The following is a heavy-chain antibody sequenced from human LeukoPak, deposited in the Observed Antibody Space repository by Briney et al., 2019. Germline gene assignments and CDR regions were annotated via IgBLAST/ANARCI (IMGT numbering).Heavy chain of an antibody. CDR3: ASLSEYCSHGSCYLGWFDP. V-gene: IGHV4-61*01. Sequence: SETLSPTCTVSGGSISSGSYYWSWIRQPPGKGLEWIGYIYYSGSTNYNPSLKSRVTISVDTSKNQFSLKLSSVTAADTAVYYCASLSEYCSHGSCYLGWFDPWGQGTLVTVSS. D-gene: IGHD2-15*01. CDR2: IYYSGST. J-gene: IGHJ5*02. CDR1: GGSISSGSYY.